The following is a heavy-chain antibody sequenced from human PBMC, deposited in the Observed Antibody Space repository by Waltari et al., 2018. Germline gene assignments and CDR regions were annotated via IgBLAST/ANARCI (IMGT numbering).Heavy chain of an antibody. CDR3: ARASGSYRIENYYFDY. J-gene: IGHJ4*02. D-gene: IGHD1-26*01. CDR2: INPNSGGT. CDR1: GYTFTGYY. Sequence: QVQLVQSGAEVKKPGASVKVSCKASGYTFTGYYMHWVRQAPGQGLEWMGRINPNSGGTNYAQKFQGRVTMTRDTCISTAYMELSRLRSDDTAVYYCARASGSYRIENYYFDYWGQGTLVTVSS. V-gene: IGHV1-2*06.